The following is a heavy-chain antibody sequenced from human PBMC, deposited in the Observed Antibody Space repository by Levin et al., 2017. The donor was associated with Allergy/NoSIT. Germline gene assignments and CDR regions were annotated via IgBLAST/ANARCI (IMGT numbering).Heavy chain of an antibody. CDR2: ISGSGGNT. CDR1: GFTFSNYA. D-gene: IGHD4-23*01. CDR3: AYRVSTVGFDF. V-gene: IGHV3-23*01. Sequence: SCAASGFTFSNYAMSWVRQAPGKGLEWVSAISGSGGNTYYADSVKGRFTISRDNSKNTMSLQMSSLRADDTAVYYCAYRVSTVGFDFWGQGTLVTVSS. J-gene: IGHJ4*02.